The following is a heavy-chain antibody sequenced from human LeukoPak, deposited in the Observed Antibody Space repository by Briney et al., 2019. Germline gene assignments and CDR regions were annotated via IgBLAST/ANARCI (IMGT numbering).Heavy chain of an antibody. CDR2: ISYDGSNK. D-gene: IGHD3-10*01. J-gene: IGHJ4*02. V-gene: IGHV3-30*04. CDR1: GFTFSIYA. CDR3: ATPGGLYYFDY. Sequence: GGSLRLSCAASGFTFSIYAMYWVRQAPGKGLEWVAVISYDGSNKYYADSVKGRFTISRDNSKNTLYLQMNSLRAEDTAVYYCATPGGLYYFDYWGQGTLVTVSS.